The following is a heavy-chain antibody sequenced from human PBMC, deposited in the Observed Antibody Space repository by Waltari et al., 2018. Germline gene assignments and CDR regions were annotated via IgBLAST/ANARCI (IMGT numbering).Heavy chain of an antibody. Sequence: EVQLVESGGGLVKPGGSLRLSCAASGFTFSSYSMNWVRQAPGKGLEWVSSISSSSSYIYYADSVKGRFTISRDNAKNSLYLQMNSLRAEDTAVYYCARDRDLGITIFGVVIRGDFDYWGQGTLVTVSS. CDR3: ARDRDLGITIFGVVIRGDFDY. CDR2: ISSSSSYI. CDR1: GFTFSSYS. J-gene: IGHJ4*02. D-gene: IGHD3-3*01. V-gene: IGHV3-21*01.